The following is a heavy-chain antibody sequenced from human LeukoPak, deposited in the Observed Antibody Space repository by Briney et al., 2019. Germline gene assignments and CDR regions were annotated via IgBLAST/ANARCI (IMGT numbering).Heavy chain of an antibody. D-gene: IGHD1-26*01. V-gene: IGHV3-23*01. Sequence: GRSLRLSCAASGFTFSSYAMSWVRQAPGKGLEWVSAISGSGGSTYYADSVKGRFTISRDNSKNTLYLQMNSLRAEDTAVYYCAKDWWELLRYYFDYWGQGTLVTVSS. J-gene: IGHJ4*02. CDR3: AKDWWELLRYYFDY. CDR2: ISGSGGST. CDR1: GFTFSSYA.